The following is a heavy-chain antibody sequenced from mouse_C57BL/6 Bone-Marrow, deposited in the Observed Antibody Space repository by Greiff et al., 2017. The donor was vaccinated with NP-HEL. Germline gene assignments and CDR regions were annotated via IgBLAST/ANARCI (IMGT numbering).Heavy chain of an antibody. CDR2: IWSGGST. CDR3: ARNGGDYGIPRMDY. CDR1: GFSLTSYG. J-gene: IGHJ4*01. Sequence: QVQLQQSGPGLVQPSQSLSITCTVSGFSLTSYGVHWVRQSPGKGLEWLGVIWSGGSTDYNAAFISRLSISKDNSKCQVFFKMNSLQADDTAIYYCARNGGDYGIPRMDYWGQGTSVTVSS. D-gene: IGHD2-1*01. V-gene: IGHV2-2*01.